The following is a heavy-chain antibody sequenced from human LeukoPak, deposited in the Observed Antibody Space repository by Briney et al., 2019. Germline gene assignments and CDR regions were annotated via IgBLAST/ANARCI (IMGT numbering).Heavy chain of an antibody. D-gene: IGHD6-19*01. CDR2: INHSGST. J-gene: IGHJ4*02. Sequence: PSETLSPTCAVYGGSFSGYYWSWIRQPPGKGLEWIGEINHSGSTNYNPSLKSRVTISVDTSKNQFSLKLSSVTAADTAVYYCARYAVAGYFDYWGQGTLVTVSS. CDR1: GGSFSGYY. CDR3: ARYAVAGYFDY. V-gene: IGHV4-34*01.